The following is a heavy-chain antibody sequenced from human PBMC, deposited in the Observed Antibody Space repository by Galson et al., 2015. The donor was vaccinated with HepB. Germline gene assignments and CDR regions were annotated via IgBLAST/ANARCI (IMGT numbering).Heavy chain of an antibody. Sequence: SLRLSCAASGFTFSSYAMSWVRQAPGKGLEWVSAISGSGGSTNYADSVKGRFTISRDNSKNTLYLQMNSLRAEDTAVYYCAKDRWGFRELLPTFDYWGQGTLVTVSS. J-gene: IGHJ4*02. CDR3: AKDRWGFRELLPTFDY. CDR1: GFTFSSYA. CDR2: ISGSGGST. D-gene: IGHD3-10*01. V-gene: IGHV3-23*01.